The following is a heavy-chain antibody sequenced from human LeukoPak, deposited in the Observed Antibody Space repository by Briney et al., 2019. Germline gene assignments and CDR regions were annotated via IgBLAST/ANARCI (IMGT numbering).Heavy chain of an antibody. J-gene: IGHJ4*02. D-gene: IGHD5-24*01. Sequence: GGSLRLSCAASGFTFSNYWMHWVRPGPGKGLVGVSRINSDGSSTRYADSVKGRSTISRDNARNTLYVQMNSLRAEDTAVYYCARDRDGPDYSGQGTLVTVSS. CDR2: INSDGSST. V-gene: IGHV3-74*01. CDR3: ARDRDGPDY. CDR1: GFTFSNYW.